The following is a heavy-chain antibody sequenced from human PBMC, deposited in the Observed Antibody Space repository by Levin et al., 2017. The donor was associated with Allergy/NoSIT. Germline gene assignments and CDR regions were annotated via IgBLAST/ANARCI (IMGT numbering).Heavy chain of an antibody. CDR1: GFTFSSYA. J-gene: IGHJ4*02. D-gene: IGHD3-10*01. V-gene: IGHV3-64D*06. CDR3: VKDPSPLWFGELTFDY. CDR2: ISSNGGST. Sequence: GGSLRLSCSASGFTFSSYAMHWVRQAPGKGLEYVSAISSNGGSTYYAYSVKGRFTISRDNSKNTLYLQMSSLRAEDTAVYYCVKDPSPLWFGELTFDYWGQGTLVTVSS.